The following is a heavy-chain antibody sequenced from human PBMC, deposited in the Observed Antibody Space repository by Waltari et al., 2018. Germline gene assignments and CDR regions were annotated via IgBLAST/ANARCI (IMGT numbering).Heavy chain of an antibody. J-gene: IGHJ4*02. D-gene: IGHD5-12*01. CDR2: ISSSSSTI. CDR3: AGEPRRDGYNYVDY. CDR1: GFTFSSYS. Sequence: EVQLVESGGGLVQPGGSLRLSCAASGFTFSSYSMNWVRQAPGKGLEWVSYISSSSSTIYYADSVKGRFTISRDNAKNSLYLQMNSLRAEDTAVYYCAGEPRRDGYNYVDYWGQGTLVTVSS. V-gene: IGHV3-48*04.